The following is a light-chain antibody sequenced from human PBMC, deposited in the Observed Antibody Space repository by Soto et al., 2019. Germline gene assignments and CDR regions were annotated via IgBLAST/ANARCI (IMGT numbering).Light chain of an antibody. Sequence: DIQMTQSPSTLSASVGDRVTITCRASQSISSWLVWYQQKPGKAPKLLIYAASTLQSGVPSRFSGRGSGTDFTLTISSLQPEDFATYYCQQSYTTPRTFGQGTKVDI. V-gene: IGKV1-39*01. CDR1: QSISSW. J-gene: IGKJ1*01. CDR2: AAS. CDR3: QQSYTTPRT.